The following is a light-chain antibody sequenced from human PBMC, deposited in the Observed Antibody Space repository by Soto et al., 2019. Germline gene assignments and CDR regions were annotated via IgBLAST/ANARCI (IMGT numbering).Light chain of an antibody. CDR1: QTVTNSF. J-gene: IGKJ2*01. Sequence: ENVLTQSPGTLSLSPGERATLSCRASQTVTNSFFAWYRQKPGQPPRLLIHGISSRATGIPDRFSGSGSGTDFTLTISRLEPEDFVVYYCQQYSTLPHTFGRGTKLEF. CDR2: GIS. V-gene: IGKV3-20*01. CDR3: QQYSTLPHT.